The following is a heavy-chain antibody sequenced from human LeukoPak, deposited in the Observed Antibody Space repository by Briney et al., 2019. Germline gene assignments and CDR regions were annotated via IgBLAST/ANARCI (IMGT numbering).Heavy chain of an antibody. CDR2: INSDESST. CDR3: ARARGGYFFDY. CDR1: GSSFSSYW. D-gene: IGHD1-26*01. Sequence: GGSLRLSCAVAGSSFSSYWMHWVRQVPGKGLVWVSRINSDESSTSYADSVKGRFTISRDNAKNTLYLQMNSLRAEDTAVYYCARARGGYFFDYWGQGTLVAVSS. J-gene: IGHJ4*02. V-gene: IGHV3-74*01.